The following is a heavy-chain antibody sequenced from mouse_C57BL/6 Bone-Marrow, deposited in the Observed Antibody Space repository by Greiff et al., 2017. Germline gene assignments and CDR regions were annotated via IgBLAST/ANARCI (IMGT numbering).Heavy chain of an antibody. CDR3: ERLQPWFAY. D-gene: IGHD3-1*01. J-gene: IGHJ3*01. CDR1: GYTFTSYW. CDR2: IHPNSGST. V-gene: IGHV1-64*01. Sequence: VQLQQPGAELVKPGASVKLSCKASGYTFTSYWMHWVKQRPGQGLEWIGMIHPNSGSTNYNEKFKSKATLTVDKSSSTAYMQLSSLTSEDSAVYYGERLQPWFAYWGQGTLVTVSA.